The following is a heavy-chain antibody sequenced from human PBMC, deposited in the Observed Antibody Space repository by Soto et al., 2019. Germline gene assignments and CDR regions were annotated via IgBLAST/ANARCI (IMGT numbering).Heavy chain of an antibody. Sequence: SVKVSCKASGGTFRSNAISWVRQAPGQGLEWMGGIIPIFGTANYAQKFQGRVTITADESTSTGYMDLSSLTSEDTAVYYCARADESLGPVYYFDSWGQGTLVTVSS. V-gene: IGHV1-69*13. CDR3: ARADESLGPVYYFDS. J-gene: IGHJ4*02. CDR2: IIPIFGTA. CDR1: GGTFRSNA. D-gene: IGHD1-26*01.